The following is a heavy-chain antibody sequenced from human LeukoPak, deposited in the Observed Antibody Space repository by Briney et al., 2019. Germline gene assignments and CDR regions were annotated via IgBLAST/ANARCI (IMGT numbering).Heavy chain of an antibody. CDR1: GGSISSSY. CDR3: ASRSSVWSGYQDTLYYFDS. V-gene: IGHV4-59*01. D-gene: IGHD3-3*01. J-gene: IGHJ4*02. Sequence: SETLSFTCTVPGGSISSSYWSWIRQPPGKRLEWIGHIYYSGSTNYKPSLNSRATISLDTSKNQFSLKLSSVTAADTAVYYCASRSSVWSGYQDTLYYFDSWGQGTLVPVSS. CDR2: IYYSGST.